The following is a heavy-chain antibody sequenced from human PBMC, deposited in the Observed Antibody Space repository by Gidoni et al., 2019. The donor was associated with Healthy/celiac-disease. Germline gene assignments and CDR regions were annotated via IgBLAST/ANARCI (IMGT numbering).Heavy chain of an antibody. D-gene: IGHD3-10*01. CDR2: INHSGST. Sequence: QVQLQQWGSGLLKPSETLSLTCAVYGGSFIGYYWSWIRQPPGKGLEWIGEINHSGSTNYNPSLKSRVTISVDTSKNQFSLKLSSVTAADTAVYYCARGSLLWFGELLTFDYWGQGTLVTVSS. CDR3: ARGSLLWFGELLTFDY. CDR1: GGSFIGYY. J-gene: IGHJ4*02. V-gene: IGHV4-34*01.